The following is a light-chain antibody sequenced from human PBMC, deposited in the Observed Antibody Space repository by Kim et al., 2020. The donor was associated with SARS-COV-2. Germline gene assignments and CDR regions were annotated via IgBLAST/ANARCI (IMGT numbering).Light chain of an antibody. J-gene: IGLJ2*01. CDR1: ALSNQY. CDR3: QSADTTGTSVL. V-gene: IGLV3-25*03. Sequence: PRQTARITCAGDALSNQYSYWYQQKPGQAPVLTIYKDVERPSGIPERFSVSTSGTTVTLTIIAVQAEDEADYYCQSADTTGTSVLFGGGTQLTVL. CDR2: KDV.